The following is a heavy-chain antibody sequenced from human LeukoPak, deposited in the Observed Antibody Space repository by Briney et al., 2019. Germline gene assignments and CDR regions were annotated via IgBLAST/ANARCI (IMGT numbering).Heavy chain of an antibody. CDR3: ARSNKEIVVVPAASLNWFDP. D-gene: IGHD2-2*01. V-gene: IGHV4-61*02. CDR1: GGSISSGSYY. CDR2: IYTSGST. J-gene: IGHJ5*02. Sequence: SETLSLTCTVSGGSISSGSYYWSWIRQPAGKGLEWIGRIYTSGSTNYNPSLKSRVTISVDRSKNQFSLKLSSVTAADTAVYYCARSNKEIVVVPAASLNWFDPWGQGTLVTVSS.